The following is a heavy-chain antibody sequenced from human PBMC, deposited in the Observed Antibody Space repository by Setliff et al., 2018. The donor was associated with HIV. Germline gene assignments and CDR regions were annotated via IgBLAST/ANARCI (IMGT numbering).Heavy chain of an antibody. CDR3: VTGGADYSPHDY. D-gene: IGHD2-15*01. CDR1: GFFFSSYA. J-gene: IGHJ4*02. Sequence: PGGSLRLSCATSGFFFSSYAMSWVRRTPGKGLEWVSAIDGRGSATYYADSVRGRFTISRDNFANTVSLQMNSLRVEDSALYYCVTGGADYSPHDYWGQGTLVTVSS. CDR2: IDGRGSAT. V-gene: IGHV3-23*01.